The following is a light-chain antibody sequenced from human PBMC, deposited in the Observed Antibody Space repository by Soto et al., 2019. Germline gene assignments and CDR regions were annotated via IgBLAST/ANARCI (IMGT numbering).Light chain of an antibody. CDR3: QQYNDYQYT. Sequence: DIEMTQSPSTLSASVGDTVTITRRASQSIATWLAWYQQKPEKAPKLLIYKATNVQSGVPSRFSGSGSGTEFSLTISSLQPEDFAIYYCQQYNDYQYTFGQGTKLEIK. J-gene: IGKJ2*01. V-gene: IGKV1-5*03. CDR1: QSIATW. CDR2: KAT.